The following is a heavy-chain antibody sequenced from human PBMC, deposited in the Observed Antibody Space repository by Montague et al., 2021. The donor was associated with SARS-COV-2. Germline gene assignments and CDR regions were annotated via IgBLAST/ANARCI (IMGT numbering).Heavy chain of an antibody. Sequence: SETLFLTCAVYGGSFSGYYWSWIRQPPGKGLEWIGEINQSGSTNXNPSLKSRVTLSVDTSKKQFSLKLSSLTAADTAVYYCARVAGGYYHDSSAYFDYWGQGSLVTVSS. CDR3: ARVAGGYYHDSSAYFDY. V-gene: IGHV4-34*01. CDR2: INQSGST. J-gene: IGHJ4*02. CDR1: GGSFSGYY. D-gene: IGHD3-22*01.